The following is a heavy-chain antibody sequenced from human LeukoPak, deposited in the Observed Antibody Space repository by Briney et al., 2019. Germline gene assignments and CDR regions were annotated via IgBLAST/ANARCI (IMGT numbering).Heavy chain of an antibody. CDR3: TTAVSEACTDSDF. V-gene: IGHV3-15*01. CDR2: IKSKTDGEAT. J-gene: IGHJ4*02. CDR1: GFTFSNAW. D-gene: IGHD2-8*02. Sequence: GGSLRLSCAVSGFTFSNAWMSWVRQAPGKGLEWVGRIKSKTDGEATDYAAPVKGRFIISRDDSQNTLYLQMNSLKTEDTRVYYCTTAVSEACTDSDFWRQRTLVTVSS.